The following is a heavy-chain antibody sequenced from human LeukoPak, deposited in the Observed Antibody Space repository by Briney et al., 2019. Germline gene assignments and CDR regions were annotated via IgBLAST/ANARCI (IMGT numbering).Heavy chain of an antibody. CDR1: GYSFTSYW. V-gene: IGHV5-51*01. Sequence: GESLKISCKASGYSFTSYWIGWVRQLPGEGRECMGIIYPGDSDTSYSPSFQGRVTISVDKSISHSYLQLSSLKASDTAMYYWARSPSYCDYVLHWGQGTLVTVSS. D-gene: IGHD4-17*01. CDR2: IYPGDSDT. J-gene: IGHJ4*02. CDR3: ARSPSYCDYVLH.